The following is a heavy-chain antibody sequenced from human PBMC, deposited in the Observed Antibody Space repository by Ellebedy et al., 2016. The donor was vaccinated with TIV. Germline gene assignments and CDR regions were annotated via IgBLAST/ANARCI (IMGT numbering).Heavy chain of an antibody. D-gene: IGHD2-21*01. CDR1: GGTFSSYA. CDR3: ARDLSYCGGDCYPY. V-gene: IGHV1-69*13. J-gene: IGHJ4*02. CDR2: IIPIFGTA. Sequence: SVKVSXXASGGTFSSYAISWVRQAPGQGLEWMGGIIPIFGTANYAQKFQGRVTITADESTSTAYMELSSLRSEDTAVYYCARDLSYCGGDCYPYWGQGTLVTVSS.